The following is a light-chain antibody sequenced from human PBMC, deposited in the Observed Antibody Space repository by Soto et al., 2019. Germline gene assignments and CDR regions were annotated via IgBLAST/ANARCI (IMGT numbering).Light chain of an antibody. CDR1: QSNSRW. V-gene: IGKV1-5*03. Sequence: DIQMAQSPSTLSASVGENVAITCRASQSNSRWLAWFQQKPGEAPKLLITEASNLEGGVPSRFSGSGYGTEFTLTISSLQPDDFATYSCQQYHTSPWTFGQGTKV. J-gene: IGKJ1*01. CDR2: EAS. CDR3: QQYHTSPWT.